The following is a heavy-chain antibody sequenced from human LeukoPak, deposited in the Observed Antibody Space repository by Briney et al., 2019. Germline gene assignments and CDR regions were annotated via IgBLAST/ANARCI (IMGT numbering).Heavy chain of an antibody. J-gene: IGHJ4*02. V-gene: IGHV4-59*08. D-gene: IGHD6-19*01. Sequence: SETLSLTCTVSGCSISNYYWSWIRQPPGKGLEWIGCIYYTGATSYNPSLKSRVTISVDTSKNQFSLRLTSVTAADTAVYYCARYGGSGWVIDNWGQGTLVTVSS. CDR1: GCSISNYY. CDR3: ARYGGSGWVIDN. CDR2: IYYTGAT.